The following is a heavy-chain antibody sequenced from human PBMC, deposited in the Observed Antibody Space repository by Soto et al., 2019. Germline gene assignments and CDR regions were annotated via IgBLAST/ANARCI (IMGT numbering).Heavy chain of an antibody. CDR3: ARLVSGSGWYYYYGMDV. Sequence: GESLKISCKGSGYSFTSYWIGWVRQLPGKGLEWMGIIYPGDSDTRYSPSFQGQVTISADKSISTAYLQWSSLKASDTAMYYCARLVSGSGWYYYYGMDVWGQGTTVTSP. D-gene: IGHD6-19*01. CDR2: IYPGDSDT. V-gene: IGHV5-51*01. CDR1: GYSFTSYW. J-gene: IGHJ6*02.